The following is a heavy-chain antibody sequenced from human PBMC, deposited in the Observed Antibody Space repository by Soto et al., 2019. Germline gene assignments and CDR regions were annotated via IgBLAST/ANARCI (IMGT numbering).Heavy chain of an antibody. CDR1: GFTVSSNY. D-gene: IGHD3-3*01. Sequence: PGGSLRLSCAASGFTVSSNYMSWVRQAPGKGLEWVSVIYSGGSTYYADSVKGRFTISRDNSKNTLYLQMNSLRAEDTAVYYCARDSRRITIFGEDYYYGMDVWGQGTTVTVSS. J-gene: IGHJ6*02. CDR3: ARDSRRITIFGEDYYYGMDV. V-gene: IGHV3-53*01. CDR2: IYSGGST.